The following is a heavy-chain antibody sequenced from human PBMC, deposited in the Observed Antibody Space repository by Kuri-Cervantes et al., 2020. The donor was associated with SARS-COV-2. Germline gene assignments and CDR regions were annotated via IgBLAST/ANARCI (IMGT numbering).Heavy chain of an antibody. CDR3: ARVGHHFSTDFWSGYREASNWFDP. D-gene: IGHD3-3*01. Sequence: SETLSLTCTVSGGSISSGDYYWSWIRQPPGKGLEWIGEINHSGSTNYNPSLKSRVTISVDTSKNQFSLKLSSVTAADTAVYYCARVGHHFSTDFWSGYREASNWFDPWGQGTLVTVSS. V-gene: IGHV4-39*07. CDR2: INHSGST. J-gene: IGHJ5*02. CDR1: GGSISSGDYY.